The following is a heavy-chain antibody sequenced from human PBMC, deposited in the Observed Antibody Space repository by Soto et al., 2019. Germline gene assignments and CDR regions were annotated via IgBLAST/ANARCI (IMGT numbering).Heavy chain of an antibody. CDR3: ARAANSSSQTFLFSP. CDR2: INSDGSST. Sequence: EVQLVESGGGLVQPGGSLRLSCAASRFTFSSFWFHWVRQAPGKGLVWVSHINSDGSSTSYADSVKGRFTISRDNAKNTLYLQMNSLRAEDTAAYYCARAANSSSQTFLFSPWGQGTLVTVSS. J-gene: IGHJ5*02. CDR1: RFTFSSFW. D-gene: IGHD6-13*01. V-gene: IGHV3-74*01.